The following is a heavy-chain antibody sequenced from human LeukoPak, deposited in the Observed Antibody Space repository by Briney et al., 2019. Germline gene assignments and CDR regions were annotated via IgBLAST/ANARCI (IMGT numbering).Heavy chain of an antibody. V-gene: IGHV3-7*01. J-gene: IGHJ4*02. CDR2: IKQDGSEK. CDR3: AREGYYGSGSPPSLYFDY. CDR1: GFTFSSYW. D-gene: IGHD3-10*01. Sequence: GGSLRLSCAASGFTFSSYWMSWVRQAPGKGLEWVANIKQDGSEKYYVDSVKGRFTVSRDNSRSTLYLQMNSLRPEDTAIYYCAREGYYGSGSPPSLYFDYWGQGTLVTVSS.